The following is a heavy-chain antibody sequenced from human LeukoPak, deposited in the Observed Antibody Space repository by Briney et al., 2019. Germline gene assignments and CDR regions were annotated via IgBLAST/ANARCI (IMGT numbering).Heavy chain of an antibody. D-gene: IGHD6-19*01. V-gene: IGHV1-46*01. CDR1: GYTFTSYY. Sequence: ASVKVSCKASGYTFTSYYMHWVRQAPGQGLEWMGIINPSGGSTSYAQKFQGRVTMTRDTSTSTVYMELSSLSSEDTAVYYCARGGRERYSSGWPEVFDIWAKGQWSPSLQ. CDR2: INPSGGST. J-gene: IGHJ3*02. CDR3: ARGGRERYSSGWPEVFDI.